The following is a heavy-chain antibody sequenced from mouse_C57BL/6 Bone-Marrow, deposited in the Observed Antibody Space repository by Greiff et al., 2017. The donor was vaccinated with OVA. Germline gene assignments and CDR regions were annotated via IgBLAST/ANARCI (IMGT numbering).Heavy chain of an antibody. CDR3: TRNPYYFDY. V-gene: IGHV1-15*01. J-gene: IGHJ2*01. Sequence: QVQLKQSGAELVRPGASVTLSCKASGYTFTDYEMHWVKQTPVHGLEWIGAIDPETGGTAYNQKFTGKAILTADKSSSTAYMELRSLTSEDSAVYYCTRNPYYFDYWGQGTTLTVSS. CDR1: GYTFTDYE. CDR2: IDPETGGT.